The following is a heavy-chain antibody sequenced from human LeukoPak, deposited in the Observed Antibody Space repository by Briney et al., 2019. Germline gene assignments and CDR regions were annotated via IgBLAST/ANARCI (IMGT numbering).Heavy chain of an antibody. D-gene: IGHD6-19*01. Sequence: SVKVSCKASGGTFSSYASSWVRQAPGQGLEWMGGIIPIFGTANYAQKFQGRVTITADESTSTAYMELSSLRSEDTAVYYCARGGAVAGNVLDYWGQGTLVTVSS. J-gene: IGHJ4*02. CDR3: ARGGAVAGNVLDY. CDR2: IIPIFGTA. CDR1: GGTFSSYA. V-gene: IGHV1-69*13.